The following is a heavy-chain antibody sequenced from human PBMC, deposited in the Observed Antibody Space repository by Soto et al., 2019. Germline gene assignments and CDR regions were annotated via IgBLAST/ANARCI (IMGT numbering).Heavy chain of an antibody. V-gene: IGHV4-39*01. J-gene: IGHJ4*02. Sequence: PSETLSLTCTVSGDSISRSSFYWGWIRQSPGKGLECIGIVYFTGSTNYNPSLKSRVTMSVDRSRNQFSLQLTSLTAADTAVYYCARHVGSGSYFGFWGQGNLVTSP. CDR2: VYFTGST. CDR3: ARHVGSGSYFGF. CDR1: GDSISRSSFY. D-gene: IGHD1-26*01.